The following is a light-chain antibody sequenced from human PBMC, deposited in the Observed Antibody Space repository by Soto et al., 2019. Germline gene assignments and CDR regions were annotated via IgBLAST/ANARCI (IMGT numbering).Light chain of an antibody. V-gene: IGKV1-9*01. J-gene: IGKJ4*01. CDR1: QGINTF. CDR3: QKLESYPSN. CDR2: AAS. Sequence: IQLTHSPSSLSASVLYIVTITFRASQGINTFLAWYQQKPGKAPKLLIYAASTLQSGVPSRFSGSGSGTDFTLTISSLQPEDFATYYCQKLESYPSNFGGGTKVDIK.